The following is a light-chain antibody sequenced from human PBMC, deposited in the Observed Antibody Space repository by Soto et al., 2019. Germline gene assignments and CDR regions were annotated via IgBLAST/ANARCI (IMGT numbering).Light chain of an antibody. Sequence: QSVLTQPPSASGAPGQRVTISCSGSSSNIGSNTVNWYQQPPGTAPKLLIYTNNQRPSGVRDRFSGSRSGTSASLAISGLQSEDEADYYCAAWDDSLNGFVFGTGTKLTVL. CDR3: AAWDDSLNGFV. CDR2: TNN. J-gene: IGLJ1*01. CDR1: SSNIGSNT. V-gene: IGLV1-44*01.